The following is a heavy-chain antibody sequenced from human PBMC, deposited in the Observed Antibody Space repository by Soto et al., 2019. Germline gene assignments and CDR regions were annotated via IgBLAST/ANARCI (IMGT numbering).Heavy chain of an antibody. V-gene: IGHV4-30-2*01. J-gene: IGHJ5*02. CDR1: GDYYSTATYS. CDR3: AGMPYTSGLRFDP. Sequence: SHTRSLTRTFSGDYYSTATYSWHWIRQPPGKALEWLGFIYHSGVPSYNPSLKSRVSISLDMSNSQCTLNLRSVTAADTAVYYCAGMPYTSGLRFDPWGPGTLVTVS. D-gene: IGHD6-19*01. CDR2: IYHSGVP.